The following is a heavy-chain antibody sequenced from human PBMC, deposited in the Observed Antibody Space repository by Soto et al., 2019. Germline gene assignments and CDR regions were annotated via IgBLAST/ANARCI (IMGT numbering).Heavy chain of an antibody. Sequence: GGSLRLSCAASGFTFSSYAMHWVRQAPGKGLEWVAVISYDGSNKYYADSVKGRFTISRDNSKNTLYLQMNSLRAEDTAVYYCARDFNPGASHYAFDIWGQGTMVTVSS. CDR2: ISYDGSNK. J-gene: IGHJ3*02. D-gene: IGHD7-27*01. CDR3: ARDFNPGASHYAFDI. V-gene: IGHV3-30*04. CDR1: GFTFSSYA.